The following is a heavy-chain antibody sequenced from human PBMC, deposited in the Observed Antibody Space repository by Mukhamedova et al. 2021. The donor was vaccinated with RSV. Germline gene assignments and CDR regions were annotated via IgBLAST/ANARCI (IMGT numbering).Heavy chain of an antibody. J-gene: IGHJ4*02. CDR3: ARGIQLPKY. V-gene: IGHV3-11*06. Sequence: GLEWISDISTTSAYTDYADSVKGRFTISRDNAKNSLYLQMNSLRAEDTAVYYCARGIQLPKYWGQGTLVTVS. D-gene: IGHD5-18*01. CDR2: ISTTSAYT.